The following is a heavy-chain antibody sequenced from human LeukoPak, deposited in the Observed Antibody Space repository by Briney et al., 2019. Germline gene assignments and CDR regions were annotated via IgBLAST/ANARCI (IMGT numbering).Heavy chain of an antibody. CDR3: ARNGYSSSWHDPVFDY. D-gene: IGHD6-13*01. V-gene: IGHV4-4*07. Sequence: SETLSLTCTVSGGSISSYYWSWIRQPAGKGLEWIGRIYTSGSTNYNPSLKSRVTMSVDTSKNQFSLKLSSLTAADTAVYYCARNGYSSSWHDPVFDYWGQGTLVTVSS. CDR1: GGSISSYY. J-gene: IGHJ4*02. CDR2: IYTSGST.